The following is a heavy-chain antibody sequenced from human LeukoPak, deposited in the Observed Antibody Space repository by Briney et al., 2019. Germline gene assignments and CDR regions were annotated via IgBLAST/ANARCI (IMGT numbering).Heavy chain of an antibody. Sequence: ASVKVSCKASGYTFTSYGISWVRQAPGQGLEWMGYIGTGSGKTVYAQKFQGRVTMTRDTSTSTVYMGLSSLRSEDTAVYYCARDLGWGSSSWYKGLDFDYWGQGTLVTVSS. CDR2: IGTGSGKT. CDR3: ARDLGWGSSSWYKGLDFDY. J-gene: IGHJ4*02. D-gene: IGHD6-13*01. CDR1: GYTFTSYG. V-gene: IGHV1-18*01.